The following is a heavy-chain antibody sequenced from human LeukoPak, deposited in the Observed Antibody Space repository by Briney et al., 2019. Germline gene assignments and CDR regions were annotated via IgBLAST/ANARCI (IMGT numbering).Heavy chain of an antibody. V-gene: IGHV4-38-2*02. Sequence: SETLSLTCTVSGYSISSGYYWGWIRQPPGKGLEWIGSIYHSGSTYYNPSLKSRVTISVDTSKNQFSLKLSSVTAADTAVYYCARDGYRIAAAGTENWFDPWGQGTLVTVSS. D-gene: IGHD6-13*01. CDR2: IYHSGST. CDR3: ARDGYRIAAAGTENWFDP. CDR1: GYSISSGYY. J-gene: IGHJ5*02.